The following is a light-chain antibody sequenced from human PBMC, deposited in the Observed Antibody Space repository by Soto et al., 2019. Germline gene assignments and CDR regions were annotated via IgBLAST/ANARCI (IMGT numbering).Light chain of an antibody. V-gene: IGKV4-1*01. Sequence: DIVMTQSPDSLAVSLGERATINCKSSQSVLYSSNNKNYLAWYQQKPGQPPKLLIYWASTRESGVPDRFSGSGSGTDFPLTISSLQAEDVAVYYCQQYCSTPPRYTFGQGTKLEIK. CDR3: QQYCSTPPRYT. CDR1: QSVLYSSNNKNY. CDR2: WAS. J-gene: IGKJ2*01.